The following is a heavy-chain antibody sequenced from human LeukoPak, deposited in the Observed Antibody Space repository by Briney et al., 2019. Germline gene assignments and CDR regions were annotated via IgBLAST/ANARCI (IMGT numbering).Heavy chain of an antibody. D-gene: IGHD3-10*01. CDR2: ISYDGSNK. J-gene: IGHJ4*02. CDR1: GFTFSSYA. V-gene: IGHV3-30*04. Sequence: PGRSLRLSCAASGFTFSSYAMHWVRQAPGKGLEWVAVISYDGSNKYYADSVKGRFTISRDNSKNTLYLQMNSLRAEDTAVYYCARSHITMVRGVINYYFDYWGQGTLVTVSS. CDR3: ARSHITMVRGVINYYFDY.